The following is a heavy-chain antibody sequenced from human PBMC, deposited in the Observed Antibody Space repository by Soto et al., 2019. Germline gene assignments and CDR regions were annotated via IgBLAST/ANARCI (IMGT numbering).Heavy chain of an antibody. CDR3: VRGDFAWEPSTDY. CDR2: INHSGST. V-gene: IGHV4-34*01. Sequence: QVQLQQWVAGLLKPSETLSLTCAVYGGTLSGYYWNWIRQPPGKGLEWIGEINHSGSTNYSPSLKSRVTILVDTSKNQFSLQLSSVTAADTAMYYCVRGDFAWEPSTDYWGQGTLVTVSS. J-gene: IGHJ4*02. CDR1: GGTLSGYY. D-gene: IGHD3-3*01.